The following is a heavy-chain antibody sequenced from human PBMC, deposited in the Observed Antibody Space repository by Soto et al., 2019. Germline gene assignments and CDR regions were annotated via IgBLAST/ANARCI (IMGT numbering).Heavy chain of an antibody. CDR3: ARGGHEDNWFDP. Sequence: SETLSLTCTVSGGSISSGGYYWSWIRQHPGKGLEWIGYIFHSGSTYYNPSLRSRVATSFDTSKNQFALNLTSVTAADTAVYYCARGGHEDNWFDPWGQGTLVTV. J-gene: IGHJ5*01. D-gene: IGHD3-16*01. V-gene: IGHV4-31*03. CDR1: GGSISSGGYY. CDR2: IFHSGST.